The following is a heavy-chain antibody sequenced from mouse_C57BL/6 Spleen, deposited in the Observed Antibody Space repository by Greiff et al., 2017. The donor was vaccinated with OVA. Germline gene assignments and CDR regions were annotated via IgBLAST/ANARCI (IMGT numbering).Heavy chain of an antibody. J-gene: IGHJ3*01. D-gene: IGHD4-1*01. V-gene: IGHV5-4*01. CDR2: ISDGGSYT. CDR3: ARDQGTGTRFAY. Sequence: EVKLMESGGGLVKPGGSLKLSCAASGFTFSSYAMSWVRQTPEKRLEWVATISDGGSYTYYPDNVKGRFTISRDNAKNNLYLQMSHLKSEDTAMYYCARDQGTGTRFAYWGQGTLVTVSA. CDR1: GFTFSSYA.